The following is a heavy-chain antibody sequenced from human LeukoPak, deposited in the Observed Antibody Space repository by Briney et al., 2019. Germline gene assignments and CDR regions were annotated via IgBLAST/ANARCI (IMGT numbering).Heavy chain of an antibody. CDR3: AKDKALGYCSAGSCLYLDY. Sequence: GGSLRLSCAASGFTFDDYAIHWVRQAPGKGLEWVSLISGDGDNTYYADSVKGRFTLSRDNSKNSLYLQMNSPRSEDTAFYYCAKDKALGYCSAGSCLYLDYWGQGTLVTVSS. D-gene: IGHD2-15*01. CDR2: ISGDGDNT. J-gene: IGHJ4*02. V-gene: IGHV3-43*02. CDR1: GFTFDDYA.